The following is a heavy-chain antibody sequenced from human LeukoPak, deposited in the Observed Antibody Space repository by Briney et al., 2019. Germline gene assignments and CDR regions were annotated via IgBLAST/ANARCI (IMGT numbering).Heavy chain of an antibody. CDR2: INHSGST. J-gene: IGHJ6*02. CDR1: GGSFSGYY. CDR3: ARAWDIVVVPAAPSPSDYYYGMDV. V-gene: IGHV4-34*01. D-gene: IGHD2-2*01. Sequence: PSETLSLTCAVYGGSFSGYYWSWIRQPPGKGLEWIGEINHSGSTNCNPSLKSRVTISVDTSKNQFSLKLSSVTVADTAVYYCARAWDIVVVPAAPSPSDYYYGMDVWGQGTTVTVSS.